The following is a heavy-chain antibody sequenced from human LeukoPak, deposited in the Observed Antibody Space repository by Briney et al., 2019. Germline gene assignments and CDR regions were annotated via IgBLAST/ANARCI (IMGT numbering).Heavy chain of an antibody. CDR2: MNPNSGNT. CDR3: ARDVAAAGSAFDF. J-gene: IGHJ3*01. CDR1: GYTFTSYD. Sequence: ASVKVSCKASGYTFTSYDINWVRQATGQGLEWMGWMNPNSGNTGYAQKFQGRATMTSDMSTSTVYMELSSLGSEDTAVYYCARDVAAAGSAFDFWGQGTMVTVSS. V-gene: IGHV1-8*01. D-gene: IGHD6-13*01.